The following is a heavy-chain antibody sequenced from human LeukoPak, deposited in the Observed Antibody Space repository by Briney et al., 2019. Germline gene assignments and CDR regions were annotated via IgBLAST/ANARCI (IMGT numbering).Heavy chain of an antibody. CDR1: GGTFSSYA. Sequence: GASVKVSCKASGGTFSSYAISWVRQAPGQGLEWMGGIIPIFGTANYAQKFQGRVTITADESTSTAYMELSSLRSEDTAVYYCAREYSGSYYNWFDPWGQGTLVTVSS. CDR3: AREYSGSYYNWFDP. V-gene: IGHV1-69*13. J-gene: IGHJ5*02. D-gene: IGHD3-10*01. CDR2: IIPIFGTA.